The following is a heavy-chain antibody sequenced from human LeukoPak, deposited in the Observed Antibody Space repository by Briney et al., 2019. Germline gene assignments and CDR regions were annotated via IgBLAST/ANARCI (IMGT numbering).Heavy chain of an antibody. CDR3: AKDTQKDTAMVTD. J-gene: IGHJ4*02. CDR2: ISGSGGST. CDR1: GFTCSSYA. Sequence: GGSLRLSCATSGFTCSSYAMSWVRQAPGKGLEWVSAISGSGGSTYYADSVKGRFTISRDNSKNTLYLQMNSLRAEDTAVYYCAKDTQKDTAMVTDWGQGTLVTVSS. D-gene: IGHD5-18*01. V-gene: IGHV3-23*01.